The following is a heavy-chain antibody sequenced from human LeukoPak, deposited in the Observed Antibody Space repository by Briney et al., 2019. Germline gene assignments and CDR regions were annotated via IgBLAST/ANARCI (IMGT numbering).Heavy chain of an antibody. Sequence: GAALGFSRASCGITVSSNFISWVRAPPGGGQGWGSVIYSGGSAYYAHYLRGRVTISRDNSKNTLYLQMNSLGAEDTAVYYCARDPTTRSNQPQFYFDYWGQGTLVTVS. CDR1: GITVSSNF. D-gene: IGHD4-17*01. CDR3: ARDPTTRSNQPQFYFDY. CDR2: IYSGGSA. J-gene: IGHJ4*02. V-gene: IGHV3-53*01.